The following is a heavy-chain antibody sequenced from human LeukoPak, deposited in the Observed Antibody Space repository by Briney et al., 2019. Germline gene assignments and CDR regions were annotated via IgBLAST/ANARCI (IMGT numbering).Heavy chain of an antibody. CDR3: AREPGGYQFDY. D-gene: IGHD3-22*01. CDR2: ISSSGSTI. Sequence: PGGSLRLSCAASGFTFSSYEMNWVRQAPGKGLEWVSYISSSGSTIYYADSVKGRFTISRDNAKNSLYLQMNSLRAEDTAVYYCAREPGGYQFDYWGQGTLVTVSS. J-gene: IGHJ4*02. CDR1: GFTFSSYE. V-gene: IGHV3-48*03.